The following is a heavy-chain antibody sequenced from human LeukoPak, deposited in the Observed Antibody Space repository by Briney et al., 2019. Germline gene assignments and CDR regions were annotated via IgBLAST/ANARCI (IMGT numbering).Heavy chain of an antibody. J-gene: IGHJ4*02. D-gene: IGHD6-19*01. CDR1: GGSFSGYF. CDR3: ARHPRAVAGLRRYYFDY. Sequence: SETLSLTCAVYGGSFSGYFWSWIRQPPGKGLEWIGEINHSGSTNYNPSLKSRVTISVDTSKNQFSLKLSSVTAADTAVYYCARHPRAVAGLRRYYFDYWGQGTLVTVSS. V-gene: IGHV4-34*01. CDR2: INHSGST.